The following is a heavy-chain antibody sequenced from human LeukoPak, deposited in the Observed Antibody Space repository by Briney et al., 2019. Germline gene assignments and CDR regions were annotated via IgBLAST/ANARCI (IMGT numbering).Heavy chain of an antibody. V-gene: IGHV1-18*01. D-gene: IGHD6-13*01. CDR1: GYTFTSYG. J-gene: IGHJ4*02. CDR2: ISAYNGNT. CDR3: ARARRAAAGTGYYFDY. Sequence: GASVKVSCKASGYTFTSYGISWVRQAPGQGLEWMGRISAYNGNTNYAQKLQGRVTMTTDTSTSTAYMELRSLRSDDTAVYYCARARRAAAGTGYYFDYWGQGTLVTVSS.